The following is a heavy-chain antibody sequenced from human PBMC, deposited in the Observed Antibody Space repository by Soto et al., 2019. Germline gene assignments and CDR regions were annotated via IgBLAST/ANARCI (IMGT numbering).Heavy chain of an antibody. CDR2: ISGSGIST. V-gene: IGHV3-23*01. J-gene: IGHJ4*02. Sequence: EVQLLESGGGLVQPGGSLRLSCAASGFTFSSYAMNWVRQAPGKGLEWVSAISGSGISTYYADSVKGRFTSSRDNSKNTLYLQMNSLRAEDTAVYYCATEYEYSRGWERIDYWVQGTLVTVSS. CDR3: ATEYEYSRGWERIDY. CDR1: GFTFSSYA. D-gene: IGHD6-19*01.